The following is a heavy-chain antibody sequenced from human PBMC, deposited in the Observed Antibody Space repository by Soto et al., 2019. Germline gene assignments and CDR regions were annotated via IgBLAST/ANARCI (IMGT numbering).Heavy chain of an antibody. D-gene: IGHD2-15*01. Sequence: DVQLLESGGGLVQPGGSLRLSCAASGFTFSSYAMNWVRQAPGKGLEWVSGISGTGGSTYYAESVKGRFTISRDNSKNTLYLQMDSLRAEDTAVYYCVNPRGGYCSGGSCYVIDYWGQGTLVTVSS. CDR3: VNPRGGYCSGGSCYVIDY. V-gene: IGHV3-23*01. J-gene: IGHJ4*02. CDR1: GFTFSSYA. CDR2: ISGTGGST.